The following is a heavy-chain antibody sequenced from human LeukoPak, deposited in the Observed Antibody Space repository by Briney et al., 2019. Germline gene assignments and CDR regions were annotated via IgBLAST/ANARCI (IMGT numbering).Heavy chain of an antibody. CDR2: IKQDGSEK. D-gene: IGHD2-21*01. CDR3: ARDQTYCGGDCYGY. J-gene: IGHJ4*02. V-gene: IGHV3-7*01. Sequence: PGGSLRLSCAASGFTYSSYWMSWVRQAPGKGVEWVANIKQDGSEKYYVDSVKGRFTISRDNAKNSLYLQMNSLRAEDTAVYYCARDQTYCGGDCYGYWGQGTLVTVSS. CDR1: GFTYSSYW.